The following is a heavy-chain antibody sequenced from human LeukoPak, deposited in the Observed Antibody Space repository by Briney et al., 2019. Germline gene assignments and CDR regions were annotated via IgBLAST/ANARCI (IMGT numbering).Heavy chain of an antibody. V-gene: IGHV3-53*01. CDR1: GFTVSSNY. CDR2: IYSGGST. D-gene: IGHD4-17*01. Sequence: GGSLRLSCAASGFTVSSNYMSWVRQAPGKGLEWVSVIYSGGSTYYADSVKGRFTISRDNSKNTLYLQMNSLRAEDTAVYYCARHDDYGDYLNWFDPWGQGTLVTVSS. CDR3: ARHDDYGDYLNWFDP. J-gene: IGHJ5*02.